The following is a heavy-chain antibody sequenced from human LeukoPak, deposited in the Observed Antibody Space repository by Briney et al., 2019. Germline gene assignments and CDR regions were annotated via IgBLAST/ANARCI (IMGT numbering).Heavy chain of an antibody. Sequence: GGSLRLSCAASGFTIDDYGMSWVRQAPGKGLEWVSGINWNGGSTGYADSVKGRFTISRDNAKNSLYLQMNSLRAEDTGFYYCAAYYYGSGSCGQFDYWGQGTLVTVSS. CDR1: GFTIDDYG. CDR2: INWNGGST. V-gene: IGHV3-20*04. D-gene: IGHD3-10*01. J-gene: IGHJ4*02. CDR3: AAYYYGSGSCGQFDY.